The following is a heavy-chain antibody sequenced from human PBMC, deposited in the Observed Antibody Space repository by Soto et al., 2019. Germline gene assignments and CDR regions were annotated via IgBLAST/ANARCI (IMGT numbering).Heavy chain of an antibody. CDR2: IIESGTYT. V-gene: IGHV3-11*06. CDR1: GFTFSDYY. D-gene: IGHD1-26*01. Sequence: PGGSLRLSCAASGFTFSDYYMSWIRQAPGRGLEWLSYIIESGTYTSYADSVEGRFTVSRDNAENSLYLQMNSLSAEDTAVYYCARDHLLGSRAFDIWGQGTMVTVSS. J-gene: IGHJ3*02. CDR3: ARDHLLGSRAFDI.